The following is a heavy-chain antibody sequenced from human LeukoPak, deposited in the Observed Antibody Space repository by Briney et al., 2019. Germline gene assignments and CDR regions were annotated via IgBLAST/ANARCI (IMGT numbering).Heavy chain of an antibody. CDR2: IYSGGNI. V-gene: IGHV3-53*01. CDR1: GFTVSSTY. CDR3: AGRHCSGGGCYFAGADPFDY. J-gene: IGHJ4*02. Sequence: GSLRLSCAASGFTVSSTYMSWVRQAPGKGLEWVSVIYSGGNIYYIESVKGRFTISRDTSKNTLYLQMNSLRAEDTAVYFCAGRHCSGGGCYFAGADPFDYRGQGTLVTVSS. D-gene: IGHD2-15*01.